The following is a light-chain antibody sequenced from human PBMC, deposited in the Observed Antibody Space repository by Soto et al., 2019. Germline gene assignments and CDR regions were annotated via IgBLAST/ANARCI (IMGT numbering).Light chain of an antibody. CDR1: QSVSSSY. V-gene: IGKV3-20*01. Sequence: EIVLTQSPGTLSLSPGERATLSCRASQSVSSSYLAWYQQEPGQAPRLLIYDASTRAYGIPDRLSGSGSGTDFSLTISRLEPEDFAVYYCQQYAGSLYTFAQGTKVDIK. CDR2: DAS. CDR3: QQYAGSLYT. J-gene: IGKJ2*01.